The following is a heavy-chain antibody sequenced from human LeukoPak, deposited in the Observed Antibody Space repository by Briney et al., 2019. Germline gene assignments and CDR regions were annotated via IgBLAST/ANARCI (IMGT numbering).Heavy chain of an antibody. J-gene: IGHJ4*02. Sequence: SETLSLTCAVYGGSFSGYYRSWIRQPPGKGLEWIGEINHSGSINYNPSLKSRVTISVDTSKNQFSLKLSSVTAADTAVYYCASSSGQEIVPGPSTPFDYWGQGTLVTVSS. CDR3: ASSSGQEIVPGPSTPFDY. D-gene: IGHD2-8*01. V-gene: IGHV4-34*01. CDR2: INHSGSI. CDR1: GGSFSGYY.